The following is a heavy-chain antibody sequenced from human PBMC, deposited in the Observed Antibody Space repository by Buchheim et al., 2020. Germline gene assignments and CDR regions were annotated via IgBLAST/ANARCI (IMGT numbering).Heavy chain of an antibody. CDR2: IYTSGTT. CDR1: GGSISSSY. CDR3: AGEFAPGLYYFDC. D-gene: IGHD2-21*01. V-gene: IGHV4-4*07. Sequence: QVHLQESGPGLVKPSETLSLTCTVSGGSISSSYWSWIRQPAGKGLEWIGRIYTSGTTYYNPSLKRRVTMSVDTSKNQFSPKLSSVTAADTAVYYCAGEFAPGLYYFDCWGQGTL. J-gene: IGHJ4*02.